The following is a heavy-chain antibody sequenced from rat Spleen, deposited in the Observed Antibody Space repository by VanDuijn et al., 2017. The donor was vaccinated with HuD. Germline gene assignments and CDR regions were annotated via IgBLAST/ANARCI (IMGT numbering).Heavy chain of an antibody. CDR3: TTQGIIRVPLFDY. Sequence: EVQLVESGGGLEQPGGSLKLSCAASGFTFSDYNMAWVRQAPKKGLEWVATIFYDGSRAYYRDSVKGRFTISRDNVRSTLSLQMDSLRSEDTATYYCTTQGIIRVPLFDYWGQGVMVTVSS. V-gene: IGHV5S10*01. D-gene: IGHD4-3*01. CDR1: GFTFSDYN. CDR2: IFYDGSRA. J-gene: IGHJ2*01.